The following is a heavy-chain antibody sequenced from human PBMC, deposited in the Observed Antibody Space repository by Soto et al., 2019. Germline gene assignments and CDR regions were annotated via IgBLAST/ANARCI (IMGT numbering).Heavy chain of an antibody. V-gene: IGHV3-74*01. CDR2: IDYDGTTT. Sequence: EVQLVESGGGLVQPGGSLRLSCAASGFSFDSYWMHWVRQAPGQGPVWVSRIDYDGTTTNYADSVKGRFTISRDNAKNTLYLQMNSLRPEDTAVYYCARGPRASSGGTGAYWGQGTLVTFSS. D-gene: IGHD2-2*01. CDR3: ARGPRASSGGTGAY. CDR1: GFSFDSYW. J-gene: IGHJ1*01.